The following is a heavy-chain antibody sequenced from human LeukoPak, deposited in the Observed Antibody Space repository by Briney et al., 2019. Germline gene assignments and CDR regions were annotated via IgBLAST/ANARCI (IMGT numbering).Heavy chain of an antibody. Sequence: QPGGSLRLSCAASGFSSSDYWMHWVRQAPGEGLVWVSRINSDGSSTSYADSVKGRFTISRDNAKNTLYLQMNSLRAVDTAVYYCARVAIAAAQGRGSFNWFDPWGQGTLVTVSS. CDR2: INSDGSST. D-gene: IGHD6-13*01. CDR1: GFSSSDYW. CDR3: ARVAIAAAQGRGSFNWFDP. V-gene: IGHV3-74*01. J-gene: IGHJ5*02.